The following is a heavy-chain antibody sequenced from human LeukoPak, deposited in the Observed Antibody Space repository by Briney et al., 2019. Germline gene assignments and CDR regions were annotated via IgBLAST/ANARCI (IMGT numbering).Heavy chain of an antibody. V-gene: IGHV3-30*18. D-gene: IGHD6-13*01. CDR2: ISYDGSNK. CDR1: GSTFSSYG. J-gene: IGHJ4*02. CDR3: AKRMGPSIAATDLDY. Sequence: GGSLRLSCAASGSTFSSYGMNWVRQAPGKGLEWVAVISYDGSNKYYADSVKGRSTISRDNSKNTLYLQMNSLRAEDTAVYYCAKRMGPSIAATDLDYWGQGTLVTVSS.